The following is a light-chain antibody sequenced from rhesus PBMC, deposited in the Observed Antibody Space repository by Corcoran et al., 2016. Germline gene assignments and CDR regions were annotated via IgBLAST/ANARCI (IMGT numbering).Light chain of an antibody. V-gene: IGKV1-36*02. CDR2: AAS. CDR1: QGISDY. Sequence: DIQMTQSPSSLSASVGDRVTITCRASQGISDYLNWYQQKPGKAPKRLLYAASSLESVVPSRFSGNGSGTDFTLTISSLQPEDFAAYYCLQGYSTPYSFGQGTKVEIK. J-gene: IGKJ2*01. CDR3: LQGYSTPYS.